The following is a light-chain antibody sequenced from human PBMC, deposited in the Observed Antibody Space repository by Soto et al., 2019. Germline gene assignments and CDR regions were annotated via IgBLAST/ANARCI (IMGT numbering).Light chain of an antibody. Sequence: DIQMTQSPSTLSASLGDRVTITCRASQSISSWLAWYQQKPGKAPKLLIFKASSLESGVPSRFSGSGSGTDFTLTISSLQPDDFATYYCQEYSSYWTFGQGTKVEIK. CDR2: KAS. CDR1: QSISSW. J-gene: IGKJ1*01. CDR3: QEYSSYWT. V-gene: IGKV1-5*03.